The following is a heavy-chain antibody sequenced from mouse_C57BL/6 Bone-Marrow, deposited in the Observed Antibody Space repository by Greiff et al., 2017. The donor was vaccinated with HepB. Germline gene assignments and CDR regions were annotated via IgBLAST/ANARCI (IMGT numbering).Heavy chain of an antibody. CDR2: INYDGSST. V-gene: IGHV5-16*01. CDR1: GFTFSDYY. Sequence: EVHLVESEGGLAQPGSSMKLSCTASGFTFSDYYMAWVRQAPEKGLEWVANINYDGSSTYYLDSLKSRFIISRDNAKNILYLQMSSLKSEDTATYYCARAYDGYPWYFDVWGTGTTVTVSS. D-gene: IGHD2-3*01. J-gene: IGHJ1*03. CDR3: ARAYDGYPWYFDV.